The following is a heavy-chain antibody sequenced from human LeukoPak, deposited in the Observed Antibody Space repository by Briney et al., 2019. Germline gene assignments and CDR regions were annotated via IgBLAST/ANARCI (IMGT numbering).Heavy chain of an antibody. CDR3: ARKGASLGKAMDYYYYMDV. Sequence: ASVKVSCKASGGTFSGYAISWVRQAPGQGLEWMGGIIPIFGTANYAQKFQGRVTITADKSTSTAYMELSSLRSEDTAVYYCARKGASLGKAMDYYYYMDVWGKGTTVTVSS. CDR2: IIPIFGTA. CDR1: GGTFSGYA. D-gene: IGHD5-18*01. V-gene: IGHV1-69*06. J-gene: IGHJ6*03.